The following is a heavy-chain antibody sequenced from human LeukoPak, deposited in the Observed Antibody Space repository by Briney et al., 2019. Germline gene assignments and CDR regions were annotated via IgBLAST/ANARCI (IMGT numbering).Heavy chain of an antibody. Sequence: SETLSLTCAVYGGSFSGYYWSWIRQPPGKGLEWIGEINHSGSTYYNPSLKSRVTISVDTSKNQFSLKLSSVTAADTAVYYCAREGYELLYAFDIWGQGTMVTVPS. V-gene: IGHV4-34*01. CDR2: INHSGST. CDR3: AREGYELLYAFDI. CDR1: GGSFSGYY. J-gene: IGHJ3*02. D-gene: IGHD2-2*01.